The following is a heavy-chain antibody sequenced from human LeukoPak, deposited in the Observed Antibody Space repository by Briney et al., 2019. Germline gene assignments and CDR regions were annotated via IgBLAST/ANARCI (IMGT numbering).Heavy chain of an antibody. CDR2: IYTSGSS. Sequence: SETLSLTCTVSGGSISSYYWSWIRQPAGKGLEWIGRIYTSGSSNSNPSLKSRVTMSADTSKNQFSLKLSSVTAADTAVYYCARDISVAGSSLLFDYWGQRTLVTVSS. V-gene: IGHV4-4*07. CDR1: GGSISSYY. J-gene: IGHJ4*02. CDR3: ARDISVAGSSLLFDY. D-gene: IGHD6-19*01.